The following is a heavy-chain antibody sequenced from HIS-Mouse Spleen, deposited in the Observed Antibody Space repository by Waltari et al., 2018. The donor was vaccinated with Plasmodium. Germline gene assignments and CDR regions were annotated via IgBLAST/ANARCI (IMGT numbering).Heavy chain of an antibody. Sequence: EVQLVESGGGLVKPGGSLRLSCAASGFTFSNAWMSWGRQAPWTGLGWVGRIKRKTDGVTTDYAALVKGRFTVSRDESKSTLYLQMNSLRPEDTAVDYCTTGLGAFDIWGQGTMVTVSS. CDR2: IKRKTDGVTT. CDR1: GFTFSNAW. V-gene: IGHV3-15*01. J-gene: IGHJ3*02. CDR3: TTGLGAFDI.